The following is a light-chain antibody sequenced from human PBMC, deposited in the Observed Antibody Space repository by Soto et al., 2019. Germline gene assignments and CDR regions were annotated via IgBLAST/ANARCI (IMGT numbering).Light chain of an antibody. V-gene: IGLV2-14*03. CDR2: DVS. CDR1: SSDVGAYNF. J-gene: IGLJ1*01. CDR3: SSYTSSSTHV. Sequence: QSALTHPASVSGSPGQSITISCTGTSSDVGAYNFVSWYQQHPGKVPKLMIFDVSSRPAGVSDRFSGSKSGNTASLTSSGLQAEDEGDYYCSSYTSSSTHVFGSGTKRTVL.